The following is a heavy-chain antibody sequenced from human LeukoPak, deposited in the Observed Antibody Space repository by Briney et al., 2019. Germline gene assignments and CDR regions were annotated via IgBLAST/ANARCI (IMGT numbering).Heavy chain of an antibody. V-gene: IGHV3-23*01. CDR2: ISGSGDYT. J-gene: IGHJ4*02. CDR3: AKGTYGSGSYRFDFDY. CDR1: GFTFSSHG. D-gene: IGHD3-10*01. Sequence: GGSLRLSCAASGFTFSSHGMSWVRQAPGKGLEWVSTISGSGDYTYYADSVKGRFTISRDNSKNTLYLQMNSLRAEDTAVYYCAKGTYGSGSYRFDFDYWGQGTLVTVSS.